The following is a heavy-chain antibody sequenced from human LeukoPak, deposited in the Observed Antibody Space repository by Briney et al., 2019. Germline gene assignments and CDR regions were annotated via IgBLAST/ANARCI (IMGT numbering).Heavy chain of an antibody. CDR2: ISTSDTTI. V-gene: IGHV3-48*03. D-gene: IGHD3-10*01. CDR1: GFTFSSYK. J-gene: IGHJ4*02. Sequence: GGSLRLSCAASGFTFSSYKMNWVRQAPGKGLEWVSYISTSDTTIYYADSVKGRFTISRDNAKNSLYLQMNSLRAEDTAVYYCAKGGGYGSGTYSEDWGQGILVTVSS. CDR3: AKGGGYGSGTYSED.